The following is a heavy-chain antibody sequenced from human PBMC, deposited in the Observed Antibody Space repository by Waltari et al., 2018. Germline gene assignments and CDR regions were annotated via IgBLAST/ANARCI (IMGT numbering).Heavy chain of an antibody. CDR1: GGTFSSYA. J-gene: IGHJ4*02. CDR3: ARDPRRYYDSSGYSS. D-gene: IGHD3-22*01. Sequence: QVQLAQSGAEVKKPGSSVKVSCKASGGTFSSYAISWVRQAPGQGLEWMGGIIPIFGTANYAQKFQGRVTISADKSTSTAYMELSSLRSEDTAVYYCARDPRRYYDSSGYSSWGQGTLVTVSS. CDR2: IIPIFGTA. V-gene: IGHV1-69*14.